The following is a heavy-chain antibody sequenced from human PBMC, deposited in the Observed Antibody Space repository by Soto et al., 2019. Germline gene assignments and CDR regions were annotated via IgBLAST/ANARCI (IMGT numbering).Heavy chain of an antibody. CDR3: ARDVGPVTIFGEARSGYFDF. D-gene: IGHD3-3*01. CDR1: GFSFGNYW. CDR2: IKEDGSER. Sequence: EVQLVESGGGLVQPGGSLRLSCAVSGFSFGNYWMSWVRQDPGKGLEWLASIKEDGSERYYLDSVKGRFTISRDNAKDALSLQMNSLRGEDTAFYYCARDVGPVTIFGEARSGYFDFWGQGNLGTVSS. V-gene: IGHV3-7*03. J-gene: IGHJ4*02.